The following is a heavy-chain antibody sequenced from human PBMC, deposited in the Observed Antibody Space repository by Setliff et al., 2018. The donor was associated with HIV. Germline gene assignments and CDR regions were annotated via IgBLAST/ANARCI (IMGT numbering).Heavy chain of an antibody. CDR3: AREPHELRYFDWLLYPAYYYYGMDV. V-gene: IGHV3-7*01. CDR2: IKYDGSEK. Sequence: PGGYLRLSCAASGFTFSSYWMSWVRQAPGKGLEWVANIKYDGSEKYYVGSVKGRFTISRDNAKNSLYLQMNSLRAEDTAVYYCAREPHELRYFDWLLYPAYYYYGMDVWGQGTTVTVSS. D-gene: IGHD3-9*01. CDR1: GFTFSSYW. J-gene: IGHJ6*02.